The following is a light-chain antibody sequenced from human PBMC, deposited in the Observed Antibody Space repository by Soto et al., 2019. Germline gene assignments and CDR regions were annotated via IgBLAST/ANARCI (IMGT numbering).Light chain of an antibody. Sequence: EIVLTQSPGTLSLSPGERATLSCRASQSVSSSFLAWYQQKPGQAPRLLIYGASSRATGTPDRFSGSGSGIEFTLTISRLEPEDVAVYYCQQYGSSPLTFGGGTKVEIK. J-gene: IGKJ4*01. CDR1: QSVSSSF. V-gene: IGKV3-20*01. CDR3: QQYGSSPLT. CDR2: GAS.